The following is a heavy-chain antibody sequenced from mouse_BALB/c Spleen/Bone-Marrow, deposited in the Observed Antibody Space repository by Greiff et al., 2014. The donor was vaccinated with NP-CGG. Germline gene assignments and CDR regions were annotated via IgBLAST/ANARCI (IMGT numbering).Heavy chain of an antibody. J-gene: IGHJ2*01. CDR2: IRNKANGYTT. CDR1: GFTFTDYY. Sequence: EVQVVESXGGLVQPGGSLRLSCATSGFTFTDYYMSWVRQPPGKALEWLGFIRNKANGYTTEYSASVKGRFTISRDNSQSILYLQMNTLRAEDSATYYCARGGNDLDYWGQGTTLTVSS. V-gene: IGHV7-3*02. CDR3: ARGGNDLDY. D-gene: IGHD2-3*01.